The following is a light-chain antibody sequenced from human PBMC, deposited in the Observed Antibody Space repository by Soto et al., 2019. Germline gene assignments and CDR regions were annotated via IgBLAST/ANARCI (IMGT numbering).Light chain of an antibody. CDR1: QSVTRY. V-gene: IGKV3-20*01. Sequence: EIVLTQSPGTLPLSPGERATLSCRASQSVTRYLAWYQQKPGQAPRLLIYGASSRATGIPDRFSGSGSGTDFTLTISRLEPEDFAVYYCQQYGTSPYTFGQGTKLEIK. J-gene: IGKJ2*01. CDR2: GAS. CDR3: QQYGTSPYT.